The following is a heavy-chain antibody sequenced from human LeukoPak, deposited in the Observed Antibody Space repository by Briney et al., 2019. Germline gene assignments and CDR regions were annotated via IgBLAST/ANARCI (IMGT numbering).Heavy chain of an antibody. D-gene: IGHD3-22*01. CDR1: GFTFSDYY. J-gene: IGHJ4*02. CDR2: ISSTGRII. CDR3: ARWALYYYDTSGSYYFDH. Sequence: GGSLRLSCSASGFTFSDYYMSWIRQAPGKGLEWLSIISSTGRIIEYADSVKGRFTISRDNAKNSVFLQMNSLRAEDTAVYHCARWALYYYDTSGSYYFDHWGQGTLVTVSS. V-gene: IGHV3-11*04.